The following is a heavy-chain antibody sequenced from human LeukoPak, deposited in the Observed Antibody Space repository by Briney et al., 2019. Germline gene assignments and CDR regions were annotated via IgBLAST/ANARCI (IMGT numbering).Heavy chain of an antibody. CDR3: ARGRQLMYPYNWFDP. V-gene: IGHV1-69*05. CDR1: GGTFSSYA. Sequence: PVKVSCKASGGTFSSYAISWVRQAPGQGFEWMGGIIPIFGTANYAQKFQGRVTITTDESTSTAYMELSSLRSEDTAVYYCARGRQLMYPYNWFDPWGQGTLVTVSS. J-gene: IGHJ5*02. D-gene: IGHD2-2*02. CDR2: IIPIFGTA.